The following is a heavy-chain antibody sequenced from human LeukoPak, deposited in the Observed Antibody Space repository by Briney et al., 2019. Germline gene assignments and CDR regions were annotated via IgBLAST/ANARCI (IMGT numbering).Heavy chain of an antibody. CDR1: GFTVSSNH. CDR3: ARKYCSGGTCYTGILEY. J-gene: IGHJ4*02. CDR2: IYSDGST. D-gene: IGHD2-15*01. V-gene: IGHV3-53*01. Sequence: PGGSLRLSCAASGFTVSSNHMSWVRQAPGKGLEWVALIYSDGSTHYADSVKGRFTISRDNSKNTLYLQMNSLRAEDTAVYYCARKYCSGGTCYTGILEYWGQGTLVTVTS.